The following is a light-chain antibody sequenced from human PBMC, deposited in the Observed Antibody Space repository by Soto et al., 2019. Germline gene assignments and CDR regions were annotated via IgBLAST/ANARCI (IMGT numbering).Light chain of an antibody. CDR1: QNIANN. J-gene: IGKJ1*01. Sequence: DIQVTQSPSSLSASVKARVTITCRASQNIANNLNWYQQKPGKAPQLLIYGASSLQRGAPSRFSGTGSETDFTLTITNLQPEDSAIYFCQQSYSPPPTFGQGTKVEVK. V-gene: IGKV1-39*01. CDR3: QQSYSPPPT. CDR2: GAS.